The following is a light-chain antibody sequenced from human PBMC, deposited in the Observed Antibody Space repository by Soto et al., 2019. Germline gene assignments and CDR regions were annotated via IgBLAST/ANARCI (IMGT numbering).Light chain of an antibody. CDR2: GAS. J-gene: IGKJ4*01. Sequence: EIVMTQSPATLSVSPGGRSTLSCSSSQSISDTLAWYQQKPGQAPRLLIYGASKRATGFPARFSGSGSGTDFTLTISSLEPEDFAVYDGQRGRKWCDTFGGGTEVDIK. CDR1: QSISDT. CDR3: QRGRKWCDT. V-gene: IGKV3-15*01.